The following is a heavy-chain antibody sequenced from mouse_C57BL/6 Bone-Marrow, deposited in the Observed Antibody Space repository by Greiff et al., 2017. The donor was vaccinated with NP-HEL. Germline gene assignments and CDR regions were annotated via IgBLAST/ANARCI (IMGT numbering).Heavy chain of an antibody. D-gene: IGHD1-1*01. Sequence: QVQLQHSGAELVKPGASVKMSCKASGYTFTTYPIEWMKQNHGKSLEWIGNFHPYNDDTKYNEKFKGKATLTVEKSSSTVYLELSRLTSDDSAVYYCARGTTPLYYYAMDYWGQGTSVTVSS. CDR1: GYTFTTYP. CDR3: ARGTTPLYYYAMDY. V-gene: IGHV1-47*01. J-gene: IGHJ4*01. CDR2: FHPYNDDT.